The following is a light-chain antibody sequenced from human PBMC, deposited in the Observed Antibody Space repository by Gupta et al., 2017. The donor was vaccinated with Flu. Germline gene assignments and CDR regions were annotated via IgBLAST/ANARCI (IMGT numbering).Light chain of an antibody. J-gene: IGKJ4*01. V-gene: IGKV1D-16*01. Sequence: DIEMTQSPSSLSASVGDRVTITCRASQDISTWLAWYQLKPGKAPRSLIYAASYLRSGVPSRFSGSGSGTDFTLTISSLQPEDFATYSCQQYNSYPVTFGGGTKVEIK. CDR3: QQYNSYPVT. CDR2: AAS. CDR1: QDISTW.